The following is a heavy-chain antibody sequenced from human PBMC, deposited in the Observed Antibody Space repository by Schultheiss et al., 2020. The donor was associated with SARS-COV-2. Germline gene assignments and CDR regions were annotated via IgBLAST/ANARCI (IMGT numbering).Heavy chain of an antibody. V-gene: IGHV4-59*01. CDR1: GGSISSYY. CDR2: IYYSGST. Sequence: SETLSLTCTVSGGSISSYYWSWIRQPPGKGLEWIGYIYYSGSTNYNPSLKSRVTISVDTSKNQFSLKLSSVTAADTAVYYCARAQGYCSSTSCYIDAFDIWGQVTMVTVSS. J-gene: IGHJ3*02. CDR3: ARAQGYCSSTSCYIDAFDI. D-gene: IGHD2-2*02.